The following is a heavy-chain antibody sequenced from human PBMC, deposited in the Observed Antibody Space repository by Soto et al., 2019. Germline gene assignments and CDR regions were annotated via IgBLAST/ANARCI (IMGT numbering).Heavy chain of an antibody. CDR3: ARDLGGYCSSTSCSSY. V-gene: IGHV1-46*01. J-gene: IGHJ4*02. CDR1: GYTFTSYY. Sequence: ASVKVSCKASGYTFTSYYMHWVRQAPGQGLEWMGIINPSGGSTSYAQKFQGRVTMTRDTSTSTVYMELSSLRSEDTAVYYCARDLGGYCSSTSCSSYWGQGTLVIVSS. CDR2: INPSGGST. D-gene: IGHD2-2*01.